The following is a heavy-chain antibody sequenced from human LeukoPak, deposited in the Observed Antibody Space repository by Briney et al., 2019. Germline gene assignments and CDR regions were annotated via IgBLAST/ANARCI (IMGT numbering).Heavy chain of an antibody. CDR3: ARAGIVGAKTAFDI. D-gene: IGHD1-26*01. J-gene: IGHJ3*02. V-gene: IGHV1-69*05. CDR1: GGTFSSYA. Sequence: SVKVSCKASGGTFSSYAISWVRQAPGQGLEWMGGIIPIFGTANYAQKFQGRVTITTDESTSTAYMELSSLRSEDTDVYYCARAGIVGAKTAFDIWGQGTMVTVSS. CDR2: IIPIFGTA.